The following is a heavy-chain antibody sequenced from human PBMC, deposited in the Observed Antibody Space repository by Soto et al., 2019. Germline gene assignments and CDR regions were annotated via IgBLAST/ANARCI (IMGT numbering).Heavy chain of an antibody. CDR2: IWYDGSNK. V-gene: IGHV3-33*01. D-gene: IGHD2-15*01. CDR1: GFTFSSYG. Sequence: PGGSLRLSCAASGFTFSSYGMHWVRQAPGKGLEWVAVIWYDGSNKYYADSVKGRFTISRDNSKNTLYLQMNSLRAEDTAVYYCARGTQTDYSSPSQYGMDVWGQGTTVTVSS. J-gene: IGHJ6*02. CDR3: ARGTQTDYSSPSQYGMDV.